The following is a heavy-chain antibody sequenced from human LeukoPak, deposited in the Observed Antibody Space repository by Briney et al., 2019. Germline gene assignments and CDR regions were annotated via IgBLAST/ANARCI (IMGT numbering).Heavy chain of an antibody. CDR2: ISAGGGST. Sequence: GGSLRLSCAASGFTFRTYAMSWVRQAPGKGLEWVSAISAGGGSTFYADSVRGRFTISRDNSKNTLYLHMNSLRAEDTAVYHCAKVGWDLLLYYFDYWGQGTLVTVSS. CDR1: GFTFRTYA. CDR3: AKVGWDLLLYYFDY. V-gene: IGHV3-23*01. J-gene: IGHJ4*02. D-gene: IGHD1-26*01.